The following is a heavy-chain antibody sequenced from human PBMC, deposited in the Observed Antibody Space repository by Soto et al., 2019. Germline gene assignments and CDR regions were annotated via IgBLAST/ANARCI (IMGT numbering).Heavy chain of an antibody. CDR2: IYHSGST. J-gene: IGHJ5*02. CDR3: AREVSGWYRPDH. Sequence: LETLSLTCAVSGGSISSSNWWSWVRQPPGKGLEWIGEIYHSGSTNYNPSLKSRVTISVDKSKNQFSLKLSSVTAADTAVYYCAREVSGWYRPDHWGQGTLVTVSS. CDR1: GGSISSSNW. D-gene: IGHD6-19*01. V-gene: IGHV4-4*02.